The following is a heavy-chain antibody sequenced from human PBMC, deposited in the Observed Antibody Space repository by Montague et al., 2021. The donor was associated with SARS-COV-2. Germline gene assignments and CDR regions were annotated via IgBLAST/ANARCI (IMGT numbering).Heavy chain of an antibody. Sequence: CAISGDSVSSNIATWNWIRQSPSRGLEWLGRTYYRSKWYNDYAESVKSRITIDPDTSKHQFSLHLNSVTPEDTAVYHCARISVGSKYYFDFWGQGTLVIVSS. CDR1: GDSVSSNIAT. D-gene: IGHD4-11*01. V-gene: IGHV6-1*01. J-gene: IGHJ4*02. CDR3: ARISVGSKYYFDF. CDR2: TYYRSKWYN.